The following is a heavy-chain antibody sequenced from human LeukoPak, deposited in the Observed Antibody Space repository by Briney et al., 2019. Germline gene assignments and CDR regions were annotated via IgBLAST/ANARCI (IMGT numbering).Heavy chain of an antibody. V-gene: IGHV4-34*01. J-gene: IGHJ4*02. CDR3: ARLTGYDWESSFDY. D-gene: IGHD5-12*01. Sequence: PSETLSLTCAVYGGSFSAYYWSCIRQSPGKGLEWIGEINHSGSTNYNPSLRSRVTMSVDTSKNQFSLKLSSVTAADAAVYFCARLTGYDWESSFDYWGQGTLVTVSS. CDR2: INHSGST. CDR1: GGSFSAYY.